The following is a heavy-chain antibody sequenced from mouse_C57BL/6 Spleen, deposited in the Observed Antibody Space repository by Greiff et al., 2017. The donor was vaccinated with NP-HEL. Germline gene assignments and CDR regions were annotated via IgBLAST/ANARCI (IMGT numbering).Heavy chain of an antibody. CDR3: ASLGRDDY. J-gene: IGHJ2*01. CDR2: ISGGGGNT. V-gene: IGHV5-9*01. Sequence: EVQGVESGGGLVKPGGSLKLSCAASGFTFSSYTMSWVRQTPEKRLEWVATISGGGGNTYYPDSVKGRFTISRDNAKNTLYLQMSSLRSEDTALYYCASLGRDDYWGQGTTLTVSS. CDR1: GFTFSSYT. D-gene: IGHD4-1*01.